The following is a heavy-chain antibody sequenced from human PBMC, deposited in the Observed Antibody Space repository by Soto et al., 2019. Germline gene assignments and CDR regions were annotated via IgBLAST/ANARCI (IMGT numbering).Heavy chain of an antibody. CDR2: IYYSGST. CDR1: GGSISSYY. V-gene: IGHV4-59*01. J-gene: IGHJ4*02. Sequence: QVQLQESGPGLVKPSETLSLTCTVSGGSISSYYWRWIRQPPGKGLEWIGYIYYSGSTNYNPSLKSRVTISVDTSKNQFSLKLSSVTAADTAVYYCARRYGTVFDFWGQGTLVTVSS. CDR3: ARRYGTVFDF. D-gene: IGHD6-13*01.